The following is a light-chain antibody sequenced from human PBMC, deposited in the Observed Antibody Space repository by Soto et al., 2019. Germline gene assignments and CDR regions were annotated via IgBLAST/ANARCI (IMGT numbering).Light chain of an antibody. CDR1: QSISSY. Sequence: IQITQSPSSLSASVGDRVTITCRASQSISSYLNWYQQKPGKAPKILIYAASSLQSGVPSSFSSSGSGKEFTLTTSSPQPEDFAPYSCKQNYSSTQTFGQGTKVDIK. V-gene: IGKV1-39*01. J-gene: IGKJ2*01. CDR3: KQNYSSTQT. CDR2: AAS.